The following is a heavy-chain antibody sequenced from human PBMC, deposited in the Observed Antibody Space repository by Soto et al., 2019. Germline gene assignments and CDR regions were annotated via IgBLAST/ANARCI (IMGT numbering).Heavy chain of an antibody. CDR3: ATSDLDAAMLFDY. Sequence: SETLSLTCTVSGGSISSYYWSWIRQPPGKGLEWIGYIYYSGSTNYNPSVKSRVTISVDTSKKQFSLKLSSVTAADTAVYYCATSDLDAAMLFDYWGQGTLVTVSS. CDR2: IYYSGST. J-gene: IGHJ4*02. V-gene: IGHV4-59*01. D-gene: IGHD5-18*01. CDR1: GGSISSYY.